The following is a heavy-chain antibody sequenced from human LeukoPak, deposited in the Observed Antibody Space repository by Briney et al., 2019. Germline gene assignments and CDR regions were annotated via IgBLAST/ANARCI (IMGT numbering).Heavy chain of an antibody. J-gene: IGHJ3*01. V-gene: IGHV3-21*01. CDR2: ISSSSSYI. Sequence: GGSLRLSCAASGFTFSTYSMNWVRQAPGKGLEWVSSISSSSSYIYYANSVKGRFTISRDNARKSLFLQMNSLRAEDTAVYYCASETTRGYSYGSPTDGFDLWGQGTTVTVSS. CDR1: GFTFSTYS. CDR3: ASETTRGYSYGSPTDGFDL. D-gene: IGHD5-18*01.